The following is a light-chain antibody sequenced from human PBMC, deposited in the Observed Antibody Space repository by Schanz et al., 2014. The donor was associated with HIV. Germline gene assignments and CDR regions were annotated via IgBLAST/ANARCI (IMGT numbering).Light chain of an antibody. Sequence: QSVLTQPPSVSGAPGQRVTISCAGSSSNIGAGYDVHWYHHLPGSAPKLLISGNNNRPSGVPDRFSGSKSGTSASLAITGLQAEDEADYYCQSYDNSLSAWVFGGGTKLTVL. CDR1: SSNIGAGYD. V-gene: IGLV1-40*01. CDR2: GNN. CDR3: QSYDNSLSAWV. J-gene: IGLJ3*02.